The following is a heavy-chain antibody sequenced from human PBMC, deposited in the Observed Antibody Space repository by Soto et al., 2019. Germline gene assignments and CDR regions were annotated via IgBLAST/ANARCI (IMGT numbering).Heavy chain of an antibody. Sequence: GGSLRLSCAASGFTFSSYAMHWVRQAPGKGLEWVAVISYDGSNKYYADSVKGRFTISRDNSKNQFSLQLNSVTPEDTAVYYCARGDYDFWSGYDAFDIWGQGTMVTVSS. V-gene: IGHV3-30-3*01. D-gene: IGHD3-3*01. CDR2: ISYDGSNK. J-gene: IGHJ3*02. CDR3: ARGDYDFWSGYDAFDI. CDR1: GFTFSSYA.